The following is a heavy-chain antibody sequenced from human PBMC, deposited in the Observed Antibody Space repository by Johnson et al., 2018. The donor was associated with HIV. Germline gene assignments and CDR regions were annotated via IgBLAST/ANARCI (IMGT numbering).Heavy chain of an antibody. Sequence: VQLVESGGGLVKPGGSLRLSCVASGFAVSGYYMSWVRQAPGKGLEWVSVLFSGDTTYYADSVKGRFTISRDNAKNSLFLQMNSLRADDTAVYYCARQKRYWRNAFDIWGQGTIITVSS. V-gene: IGHV3-66*04. D-gene: IGHD3-9*01. J-gene: IGHJ3*02. CDR3: ARQKRYWRNAFDI. CDR1: GFAVSGYY. CDR2: LFSGDTT.